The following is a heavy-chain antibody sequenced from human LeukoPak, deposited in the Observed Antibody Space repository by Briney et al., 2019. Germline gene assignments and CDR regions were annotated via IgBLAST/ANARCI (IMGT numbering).Heavy chain of an antibody. CDR2: ISSSISTK. D-gene: IGHD4-17*01. CDR3: AKSTYGDYVKDY. CDR1: GFTFSSYS. V-gene: IGHV3-48*02. J-gene: IGHJ4*02. Sequence: GGSLRLSCAASGFTFSSYSMNWVRQAPGKGLEWVSYISSSISTKYYADSVKGRFTISRDNAKNSLYLQMNSLRDEDTAVYYCAKSTYGDYVKDYWGQGTLVTVSS.